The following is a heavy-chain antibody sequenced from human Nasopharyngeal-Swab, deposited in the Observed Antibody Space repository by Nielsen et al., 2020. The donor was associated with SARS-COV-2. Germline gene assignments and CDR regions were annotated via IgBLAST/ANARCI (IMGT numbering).Heavy chain of an antibody. Sequence: SETLSLTCTVSGGSISSYYWSWIRQPPGKGLEWIGYIYYSGSTNYNPSLKSRVTISVDTSKNQFSLKLSSVTAADTAVYYCARASYYDFWSGYYRSDYYGMDVWGQGTTVTSP. CDR1: GGSISSYY. V-gene: IGHV4-59*01. CDR3: ARASYYDFWSGYYRSDYYGMDV. J-gene: IGHJ6*02. D-gene: IGHD3-3*01. CDR2: IYYSGST.